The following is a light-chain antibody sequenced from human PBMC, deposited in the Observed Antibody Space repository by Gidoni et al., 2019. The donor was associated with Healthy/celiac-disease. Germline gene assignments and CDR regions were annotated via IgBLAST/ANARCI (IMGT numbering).Light chain of an antibody. V-gene: IGKV1-8*01. Sequence: AIRITQSPSSLSASTGDRVTITCRASQGISSYLDWYQQQPGKAPKLLIYAASTLQSGVPSRFSGSGSGTDFTLTLSCLQSEDFASYSCQQYYSYPLTFGGGTKVEIK. CDR3: QQYYSYPLT. CDR2: AAS. J-gene: IGKJ4*01. CDR1: QGISSY.